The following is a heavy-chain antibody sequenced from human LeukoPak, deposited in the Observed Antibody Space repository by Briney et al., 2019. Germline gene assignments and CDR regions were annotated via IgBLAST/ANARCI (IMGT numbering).Heavy chain of an antibody. Sequence: ASVKVSCKASGYTFIGYYMYWVRQAPGQGLEWMGWINPDSGGTNYAQKFQGRVTMTRDTSTSTVFMELRSLRSEDTAVYYCARTFINGGSYYYDYWGQGTLVTVSS. CDR3: ARTFINGGSYYYDY. J-gene: IGHJ4*02. V-gene: IGHV1-2*02. CDR1: GYTFIGYY. CDR2: INPDSGGT. D-gene: IGHD1-26*01.